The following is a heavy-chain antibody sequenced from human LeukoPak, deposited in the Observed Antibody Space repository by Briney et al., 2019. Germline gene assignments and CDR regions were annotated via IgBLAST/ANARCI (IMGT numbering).Heavy chain of an antibody. J-gene: IGHJ5*02. V-gene: IGHV1-2*02. CDR1: GYTFIDYF. Sequence: ASVKVSCKTSGYTFIDYFMHWVRQAPGQGLEWLGWIKPKSGTTNFAQKFQGRVTMTRDTSISTAYMELSRLRSDDTAVYYCARDGGGSLSPYDPWGQGTLVTVSS. D-gene: IGHD3-16*01. CDR3: ARDGGGSLSPYDP. CDR2: IKPKSGTT.